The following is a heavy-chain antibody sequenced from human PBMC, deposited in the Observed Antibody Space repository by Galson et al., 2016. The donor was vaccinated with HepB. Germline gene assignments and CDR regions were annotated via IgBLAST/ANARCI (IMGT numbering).Heavy chain of an antibody. Sequence: SETLSLTCAVYGGSFSGYYWSWIRQPPGKGLEWIGEINHSGSTSYNPSLKSRVTISVDTSKNQFSLNLRSVTAADTAVYYCAQTSRGYYYFDCWGQGTLVTVSS. J-gene: IGHJ4*02. CDR1: GGSFSGYY. CDR2: INHSGST. D-gene: IGHD3-3*01. CDR3: AQTSRGYYYFDC. V-gene: IGHV4-34*01.